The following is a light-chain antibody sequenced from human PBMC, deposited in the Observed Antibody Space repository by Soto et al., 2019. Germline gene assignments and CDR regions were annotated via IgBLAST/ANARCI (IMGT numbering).Light chain of an antibody. CDR1: QTIRSNY. V-gene: IGKV3-20*01. Sequence: ETVSTQSPGTLSLSPGERATLSCRASQTIRSNYLAWYRQTPGQAPRLLIYGASNRATGIADRFSGSGSGTDFTLIISRLEPEDFALYYCQQYGSSPWTFGQVTKVEIK. CDR2: GAS. CDR3: QQYGSSPWT. J-gene: IGKJ1*01.